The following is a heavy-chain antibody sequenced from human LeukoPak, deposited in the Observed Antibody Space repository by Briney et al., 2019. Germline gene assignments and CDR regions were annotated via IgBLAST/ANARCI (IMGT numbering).Heavy chain of an antibody. J-gene: IGHJ6*02. D-gene: IGHD4-17*01. Sequence: SETLSLTCAVYGGSFSGYYWSWIRQPPGKGLEWIGEINHSGSTNYNPSLKSRVTISVDTSKSQFSLKLSSVTAADTAVYYCARGRSSYGDKYYYYYYGMDVWGQGTTVTVSS. CDR3: ARGRSSYGDKYYYYYYGMDV. CDR1: GGSFSGYY. V-gene: IGHV4-34*01. CDR2: INHSGST.